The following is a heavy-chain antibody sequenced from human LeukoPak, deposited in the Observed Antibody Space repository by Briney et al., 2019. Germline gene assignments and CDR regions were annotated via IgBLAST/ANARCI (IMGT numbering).Heavy chain of an antibody. CDR1: GGSISGADYY. CDR3: VRAQSSYCYDNNES. Sequence: PSETLSLTCTVSGGSISGADYYWSWIRQPPGKGLEWIGYIYYSGSTYFNPSLKSRVTISLDTSKNQFSLKLSSVTAADTAVYYCVRAQSSYCYDNNESWGQGTLVTVSS. CDR2: IYYSGST. V-gene: IGHV4-30-4*08. J-gene: IGHJ5*02. D-gene: IGHD3-22*01.